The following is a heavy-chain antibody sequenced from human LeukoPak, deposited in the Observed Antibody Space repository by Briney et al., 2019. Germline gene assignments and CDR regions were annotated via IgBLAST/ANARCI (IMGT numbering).Heavy chain of an antibody. D-gene: IGHD3-10*01. V-gene: IGHV1-18*04. CDR1: GYTFTSYG. CDR2: ISAYNGNT. Sequence: GASVKVSCKASGYTFTSYGISWVRQAPGQGLEWMGWISAYNGNTNYAQKLQGRVNMTTDTSTSTAYMELRSLRSDDTAVYYCARHWTIANMVRELDYWGQGTLVTVSS. J-gene: IGHJ4*02. CDR3: ARHWTIANMVRELDY.